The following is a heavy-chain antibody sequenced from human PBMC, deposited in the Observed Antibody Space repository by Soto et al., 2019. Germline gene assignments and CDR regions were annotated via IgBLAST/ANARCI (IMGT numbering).Heavy chain of an antibody. CDR2: IYYSGST. J-gene: IGHJ6*02. Sequence: SETLSLTCAVSGGSVSGSVHYWSWIRQPPGKGLEWIGNIYYSGSTNYNPSLKSRVIISVDTSKNQFSLKLSSVTAADTAVYYCARDLRGSRTSRPWNYYGLDVWGQGTTVTVSS. V-gene: IGHV4-61*08. CDR3: ARDLRGSRTSRPWNYYGLDV. CDR1: GGSVSGSVHY. D-gene: IGHD2-2*01.